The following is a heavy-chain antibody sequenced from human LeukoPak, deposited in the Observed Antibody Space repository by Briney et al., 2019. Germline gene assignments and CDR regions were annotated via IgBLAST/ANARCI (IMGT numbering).Heavy chain of an antibody. CDR2: IYPGDSDT. J-gene: IGHJ6*02. Sequence: GESLQISCKGSGYSFTSYWIGWVRPLPGKGLEWMGIIYPGDSDTRYSPSFQGQVTISADKSISTAYLQWSSLKASDTAMYYCARQIPHYDILTGPTTYYYYGMDVWGQGTTVTVSS. D-gene: IGHD3-9*01. V-gene: IGHV5-51*01. CDR1: GYSFTSYW. CDR3: ARQIPHYDILTGPTTYYYYGMDV.